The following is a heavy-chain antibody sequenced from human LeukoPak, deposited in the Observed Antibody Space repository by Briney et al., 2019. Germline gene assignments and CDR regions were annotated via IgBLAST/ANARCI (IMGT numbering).Heavy chain of an antibody. Sequence: GGSLRLSCAASGFTFSSYSMNWVRQAPGKGLEWVAFIRYDGSNKYYADSVKGRFTISRDNSKNTLYLQMNSLRAEDTAVYYCAKDLVTGTRNYYYYYMDVWGKGTTVTVSS. CDR3: AKDLVTGTRNYYYYYMDV. CDR2: IRYDGSNK. D-gene: IGHD1-20*01. CDR1: GFTFSSYS. J-gene: IGHJ6*03. V-gene: IGHV3-30*02.